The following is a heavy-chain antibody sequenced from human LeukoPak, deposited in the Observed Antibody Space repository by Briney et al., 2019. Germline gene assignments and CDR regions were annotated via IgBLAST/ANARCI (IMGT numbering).Heavy chain of an antibody. CDR3: ARVSGGSYTDAFDI. V-gene: IGHV3-21*01. J-gene: IGHJ3*02. CDR1: GFTFSSYS. CDR2: ISSSSSYI. D-gene: IGHD1-26*01. Sequence: GGSLRLSCAASGFTFSSYSMNWVRQAPGKGLEWVSSISSSSSYIYYADSVKGRFTISRDNAKNSLYLQMNSLRAEDTAVYYCARVSGGSYTDAFDIWGQGTMVTVSS.